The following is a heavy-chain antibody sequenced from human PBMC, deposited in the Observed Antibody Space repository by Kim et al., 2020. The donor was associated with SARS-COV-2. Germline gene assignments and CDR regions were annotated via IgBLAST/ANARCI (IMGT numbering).Heavy chain of an antibody. D-gene: IGHD4-4*01. Sequence: SSHRFQGRVTIPRDTSAGTAYMGLSSLRSEDTAVYYCARGTVTTLGSFDYWGQGTLVTVSS. CDR3: ARGTVTTLGSFDY. J-gene: IGHJ4*02. V-gene: IGHV1-3*01.